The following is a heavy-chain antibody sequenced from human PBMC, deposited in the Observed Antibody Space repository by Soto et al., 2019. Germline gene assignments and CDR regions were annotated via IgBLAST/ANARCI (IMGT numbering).Heavy chain of an antibody. V-gene: IGHV4-59*01. Sequence: SETLSLTCTVSGASISKFYWSWIRQPPGKGLEWIGYTYYTGSTNYNPSLKGRVTISLDTSNNQFSLILDSLTAADTAMYYCTRVVAGHWLNPWGQGTLVTVSS. J-gene: IGHJ5*02. CDR2: TYYTGST. CDR3: TRVVAGHWLNP. CDR1: GASISKFY. D-gene: IGHD6-19*01.